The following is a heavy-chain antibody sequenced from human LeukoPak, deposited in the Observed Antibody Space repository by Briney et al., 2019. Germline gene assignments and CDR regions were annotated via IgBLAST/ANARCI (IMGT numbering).Heavy chain of an antibody. D-gene: IGHD5-12*01. J-gene: IGHJ4*02. CDR3: AKDSNSGYVSVGPNY. CDR1: GFAFSNYG. CDR2: VRFDASNE. V-gene: IGHV3-30*02. Sequence: TGGSLRLSCQTSGFAFSNYGMHWVRQAPGKGLEWVAFVRFDASNEYYADSVKGRFTISRDNSRNTLYLQMKSLRTDDTGVYSCAKDSNSGYVSVGPNYWGLGTRSPSPQ.